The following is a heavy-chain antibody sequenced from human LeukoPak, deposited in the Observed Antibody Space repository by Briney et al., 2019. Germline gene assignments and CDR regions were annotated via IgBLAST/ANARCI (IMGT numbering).Heavy chain of an antibody. CDR3: ARMGGYSDTSGYYYLFDY. J-gene: IGHJ4*02. V-gene: IGHV4-39*07. CDR2: IYHTGHI. Sequence: SETLSLTCTVSGGSISSTGYYWGWIRQPPGKGLEWIGEIYHTGHINYNPSLKSRVTILVDKSKGQFSLKLSSVTAADTAVYYCARMGGYSDTSGYYYLFDYWGQGALVAVSS. CDR1: GGSISSTGYY. D-gene: IGHD3-22*01.